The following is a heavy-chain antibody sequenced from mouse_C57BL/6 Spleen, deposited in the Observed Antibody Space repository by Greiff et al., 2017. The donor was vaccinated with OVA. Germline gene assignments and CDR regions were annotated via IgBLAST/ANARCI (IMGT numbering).Heavy chain of an antibody. V-gene: IGHV5-4*01. CDR2: ISDGGSYT. J-gene: IGHJ2*01. D-gene: IGHD2-4*01. Sequence: EVHLVESGGGLVKPGGSLKLSCAASGFTFSSYAMSWVRQTPEKRLEWVATISDGGSYTYYPDNVKGRFTISRDNAKNNLYLQMSHLKSEDTAMYYCAREGYDYDSFDYWGQGTTLTVSS. CDR3: AREGYDYDSFDY. CDR1: GFTFSSYA.